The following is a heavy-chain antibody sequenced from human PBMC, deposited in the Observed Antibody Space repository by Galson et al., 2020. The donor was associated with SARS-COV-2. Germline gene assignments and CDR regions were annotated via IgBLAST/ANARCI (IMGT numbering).Heavy chain of an antibody. CDR3: AKSLRITMIVVVIPLDY. J-gene: IGHJ4*02. CDR1: GFTFSSYA. V-gene: IGHV3-23*01. D-gene: IGHD3-22*01. Sequence: TGGSLRLSCAASGFTFSSYAMSWVRQAPGKGLEWVSAISGSGGSTYYADSVKGRFTISRDNSKNTLYLQMNSLRAEDTAVYYCAKSLRITMIVVVIPLDYWGQGTLVTVSS. CDR2: ISGSGGST.